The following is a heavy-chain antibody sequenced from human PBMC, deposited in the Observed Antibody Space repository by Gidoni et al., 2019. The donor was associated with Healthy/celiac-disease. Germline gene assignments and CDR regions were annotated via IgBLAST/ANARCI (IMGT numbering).Heavy chain of an antibody. J-gene: IGHJ5*02. CDR1: GFPFSSYA. CDR3: ARDGRVEITRWFDP. CDR2: SGGGGADP. V-gene: IGHV3-23*01. D-gene: IGHD3-3*01. Sequence: EEQLLESGGGLVQPGGSLRLSCAASGFPFSSYAMTWVRQAPGKGLEWFSVSGGGGADPHYANSVRGRFTISRDNSKNTLYRQMNSLSAEDTAVYYCARDGRVEITRWFDPWGQGTLVTVSS.